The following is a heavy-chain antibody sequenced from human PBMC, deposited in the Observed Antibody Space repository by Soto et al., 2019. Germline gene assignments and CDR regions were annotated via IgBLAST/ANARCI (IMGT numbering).Heavy chain of an antibody. CDR1: GGSFSGYY. CDR3: ARNDHRTITALWWFDP. Sequence: SETLSLTCSVYGGSFSGYYWSWIRQPPGRGLEWIGEINHSGSTNYNPSLKSRVTVSVDTSRNQFSLRLSTVTAAVTGVYFCARNDHRTITALWWFDPWGQGTLVTVSS. CDR2: INHSGST. D-gene: IGHD6-6*01. J-gene: IGHJ5*02. V-gene: IGHV4-34*01.